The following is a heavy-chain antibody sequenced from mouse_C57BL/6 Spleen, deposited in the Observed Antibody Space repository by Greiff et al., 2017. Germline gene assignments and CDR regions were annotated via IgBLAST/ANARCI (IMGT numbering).Heavy chain of an antibody. V-gene: IGHV1-59*01. D-gene: IGHD2-4*01. Sequence: QVQLQQPGAELVRPGTSVKLSCKASGYTFTSYCMHWVKQRPGQGLEWIGVIDPSGGCTNYNEKFKGKATLTVDTSSSTAYMQLSSLTSEDSAVYYCARGDDYYWYFDVWGTGTTVTVSS. J-gene: IGHJ1*03. CDR2: IDPSGGCT. CDR1: GYTFTSYC. CDR3: ARGDDYYWYFDV.